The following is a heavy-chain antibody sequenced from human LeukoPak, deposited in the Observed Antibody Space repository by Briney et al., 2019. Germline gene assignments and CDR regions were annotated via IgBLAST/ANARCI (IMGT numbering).Heavy chain of an antibody. J-gene: IGHJ4*02. CDR1: GYSFTTYW. CDR3: ARKSTGTVFDY. D-gene: IGHD1-7*01. Sequence: GESLKISCSGPGYSFTTYWIGWVRQAPGQGLEWMGWISTYNGNTNYVQKLQGRVTMTTDTSTSTAYMELRSLRSDDTAVYYCARKSTGTVFDYWGQGTLVTVSS. V-gene: IGHV1-18*04. CDR2: ISTYNGNT.